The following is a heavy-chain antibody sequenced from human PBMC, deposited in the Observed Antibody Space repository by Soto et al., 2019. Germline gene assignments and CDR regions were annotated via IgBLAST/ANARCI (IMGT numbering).Heavy chain of an antibody. D-gene: IGHD6-13*01. CDR1: GYTFTSFD. CDR2: MNPNSGNT. Sequence: ASVKVSCKASGYTFTSFDINWVRQATGQGLEWMGWMNPNSGNTGYAQKFQGRVTMTRNTSISTAYMELSSLRSEDTALYYCTRGVITAGARWFDPWGQGTPVTVSS. V-gene: IGHV1-8*01. J-gene: IGHJ5*02. CDR3: TRGVITAGARWFDP.